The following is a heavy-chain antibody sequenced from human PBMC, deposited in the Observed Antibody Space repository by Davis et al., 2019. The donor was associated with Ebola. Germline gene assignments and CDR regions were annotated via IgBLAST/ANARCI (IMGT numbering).Heavy chain of an antibody. CDR1: EFTFSDYY. V-gene: IGHV3-11*01. CDR2: ISSSGDSI. D-gene: IGHD4-17*01. J-gene: IGHJ2*01. Sequence: PGGSLRLSCAASEFTFSDYYMSWIRQAPGKGLEWLSYISSSGDSIDYADSVKGRFTTSRDNAKHSLFLHMNSLRVEDTAVYFCARDPPHNDYGDYQPSYWYFDLWGRGTLVTVSS. CDR3: ARDPPHNDYGDYQPSYWYFDL.